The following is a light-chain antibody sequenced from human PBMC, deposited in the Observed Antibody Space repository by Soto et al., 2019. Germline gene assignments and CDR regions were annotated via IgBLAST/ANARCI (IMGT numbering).Light chain of an antibody. CDR2: DAS. J-gene: IGKJ1*01. CDR3: QQSYSTPRT. CDR1: QSISSW. Sequence: MCQSSLSLSAKIGEKVAITCRASQSISSWLAWYQQKPGKAPKLLIYDASSLERGVPSRFSGSGSGTDFTLTICSLQPEDFATDYCQQSYSTPRTCGQGTKVDIK. V-gene: IGKV1-39*01.